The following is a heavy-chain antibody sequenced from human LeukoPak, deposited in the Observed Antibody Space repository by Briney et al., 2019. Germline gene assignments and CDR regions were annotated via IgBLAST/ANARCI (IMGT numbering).Heavy chain of an antibody. Sequence: ASVKVSCKASGYTFTGYYMHWVRQAPGQGLEWMGWINPKSGDTKNAQKSQGRVTMTRDTSISTSYMELSRLRSDDTAVYYCARAEGSGCYDYWGQGTMVTVPS. CDR2: INPKSGDT. CDR3: ARAEGSGCYDY. V-gene: IGHV1-2*02. D-gene: IGHD6-19*01. CDR1: GYTFTGYY. J-gene: IGHJ4*02.